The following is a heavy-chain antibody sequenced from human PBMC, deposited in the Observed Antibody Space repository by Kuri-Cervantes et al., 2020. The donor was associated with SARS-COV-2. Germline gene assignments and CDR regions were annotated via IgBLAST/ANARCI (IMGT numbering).Heavy chain of an antibody. Sequence: SVKVSCKASGGTFSSYAISWVRQAPGHGLEWMGGIIPIFGTANYAQKFQGRVTITTDESTSTAYMELSSLRSEDTAVYYCASSIYSYGTYYYYYYYMDVWGKGTTVTVSS. CDR3: ASSIYSYGTYYYYYYYMDV. J-gene: IGHJ6*03. CDR2: IIPIFGTA. V-gene: IGHV1-69*05. D-gene: IGHD5-18*01. CDR1: GGTFSSYA.